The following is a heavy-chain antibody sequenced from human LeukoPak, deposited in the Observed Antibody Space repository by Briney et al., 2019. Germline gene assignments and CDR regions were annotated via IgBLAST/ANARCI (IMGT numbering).Heavy chain of an antibody. CDR3: ARTNIQLYPDY. CDR2: IYYSGST. D-gene: IGHD5-18*01. CDR1: GGSISSYY. J-gene: IGHJ4*02. V-gene: IGHV4-59*01. Sequence: SETLSLTCTVSGGSISSYYWSWIRQPPGKGLEWIGYIYYSGSTNYNPSLKSRVTISVDTSKNQFSLKLSSVTAADTAVYHCARTNIQLYPDYWGQGTLVTVSS.